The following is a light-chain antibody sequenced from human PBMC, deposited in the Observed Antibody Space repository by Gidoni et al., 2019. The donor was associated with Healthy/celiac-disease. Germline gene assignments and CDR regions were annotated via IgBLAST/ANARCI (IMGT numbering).Light chain of an antibody. J-gene: IGKJ2*01. CDR1: QSIRSY. V-gene: IGKV1-39*01. Sequence: DIQMTQSPSSLSASVGDRVTSTCRASQSIRSYLNWYQQKPGKAPKLLIYAASSLQSGVPSRFSGSGSGTDFTLTISSLLPEDFATYYCQQSYSTPQTFGQGTKLEIK. CDR3: QQSYSTPQT. CDR2: AAS.